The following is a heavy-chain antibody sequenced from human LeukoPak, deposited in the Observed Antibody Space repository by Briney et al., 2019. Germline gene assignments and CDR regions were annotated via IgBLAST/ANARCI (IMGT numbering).Heavy chain of an antibody. J-gene: IGHJ6*02. CDR1: GGSFSGYY. Sequence: SETLSLTCAVYGGSFSGYYWSWIRQPPGKGLEWIGEINHSGSTNYNPSLKSRVTISVDTSKNQFSLKLSSVTAADSAVYYCARTGYSSDYYGMDVWGQGTTVTVS. CDR3: ARTGYSSDYYGMDV. D-gene: IGHD6-19*01. CDR2: INHSGST. V-gene: IGHV4-34*01.